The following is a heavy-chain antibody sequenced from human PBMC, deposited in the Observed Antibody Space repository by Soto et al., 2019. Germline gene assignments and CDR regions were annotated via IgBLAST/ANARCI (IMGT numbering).Heavy chain of an antibody. Sequence: PSETLSLTCTVSGGSISTSNYYCGWFRQPPGKGLDWNGNIYYRGTTYNNPYLKSLVTISLHTSKTQFSLNLNSVTTADTTVYVCGTFVGPARRHTDFDFWGPGTLVTVSS. CDR1: GGSISTSNYY. D-gene: IGHD2-21*02. CDR2: IYYRGTT. V-gene: IGHV4-39*01. J-gene: IGHJ4*02. CDR3: GTFVGPARRHTDFDF.